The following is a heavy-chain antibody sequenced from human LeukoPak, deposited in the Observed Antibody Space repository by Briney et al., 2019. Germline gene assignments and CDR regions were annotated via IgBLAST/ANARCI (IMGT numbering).Heavy chain of an antibody. J-gene: IGHJ4*02. V-gene: IGHV3-23*01. CDR1: GFTFSSYG. CDR3: SRGIHRMDYDSSGYYHY. D-gene: IGHD3-22*01. Sequence: PGGTLRLSCAASGFTFSSYGMNWVRQAPGKGLEWVSAISGSAGSTYYADSVKGRFTISGDNSKNTLYLQMNSLRAEDTAVFYCSRGIHRMDYDSSGYYHYWGQGTLVTVSS. CDR2: ISGSAGST.